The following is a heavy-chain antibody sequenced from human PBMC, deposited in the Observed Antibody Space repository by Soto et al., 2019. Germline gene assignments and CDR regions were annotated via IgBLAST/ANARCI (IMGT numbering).Heavy chain of an antibody. J-gene: IGHJ4*02. V-gene: IGHV4-30-4*01. D-gene: IGHD4-17*01. CDR2: NYYGGST. CDR3: ASGSTVINTLDF. CDR1: GGSIISGDYY. Sequence: SQTLSLTCTVSGGSIISGDYYWSWIRQPPGKGLEWVGYNYYGGSTYYNPSLESRITISLDTAKNQFSLELTSVTAADTAVYYCASGSTVINTLDFWGEGTLVTVSS.